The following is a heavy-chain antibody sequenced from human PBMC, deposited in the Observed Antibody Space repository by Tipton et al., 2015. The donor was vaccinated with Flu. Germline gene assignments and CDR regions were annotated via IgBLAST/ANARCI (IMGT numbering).Heavy chain of an antibody. CDR1: RFTFRTYA. Sequence: CAASRFTFRTYAMNWVRRAPGKGLEWVSTISASGGATCYADSVEGRFTIFRDNSKNMLYLQMNSLRAEDTAVYYCAKVHSGSYYHAFDIWGQGTMVTVSA. D-gene: IGHD1-26*01. CDR2: ISASGGAT. CDR3: AKVHSGSYYHAFDI. J-gene: IGHJ3*02. V-gene: IGHV3-23*01.